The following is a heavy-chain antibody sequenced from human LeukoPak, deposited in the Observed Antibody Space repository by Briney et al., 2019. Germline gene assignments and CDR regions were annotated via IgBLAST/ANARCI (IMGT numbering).Heavy chain of an antibody. CDR2: IYSGGST. V-gene: IGHV3-66*01. J-gene: IGHJ4*02. CDR3: AKRVPIAAAGTEFDY. Sequence: GGSLRLSCAASGFTVSGNYMSWVRQAPGKGLEWVSVIYSGGSTYYADSVKGRFTISRDNSKNTLYLQMNSLRAEDTAVYYCAKRVPIAAAGTEFDYWGQGTLVTVSS. D-gene: IGHD6-13*01. CDR1: GFTVSGNY.